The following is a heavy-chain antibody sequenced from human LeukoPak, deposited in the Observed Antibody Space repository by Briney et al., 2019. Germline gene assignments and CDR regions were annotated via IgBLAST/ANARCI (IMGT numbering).Heavy chain of an antibody. Sequence: SETLSLTCTVSGGSISSSSYYWGWIRQPPGKGLEWIGSIYYSGSTYYNPSLKSRVTVSVDTSKNQFSLKLSSVTAADTAVYYCARDKYYDSSGYYKYYFDYWGQGTLVTVSS. CDR1: GGSISSSSYY. CDR2: IYYSGST. V-gene: IGHV4-39*07. D-gene: IGHD3-22*01. CDR3: ARDKYYDSSGYYKYYFDY. J-gene: IGHJ4*02.